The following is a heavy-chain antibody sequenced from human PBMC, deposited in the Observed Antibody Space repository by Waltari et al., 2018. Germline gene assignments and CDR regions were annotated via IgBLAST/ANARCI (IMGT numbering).Heavy chain of an antibody. Sequence: QLEQSGAGVKKPGPSVKSSCKLSGTPSRTYAISWVHQPPGRGLEWMGGIIPIFGTANYAQKYQGRGTITADESTSTAYMELSSLRSEDTAVYYCAGESSGKSLRAFDIWGQGTMVTVSS. D-gene: IGHD3-10*01. CDR2: IIPIFGTA. CDR3: AGESSGKSLRAFDI. V-gene: IGHV1-69*12. CDR1: GTPSRTYA. J-gene: IGHJ3*02.